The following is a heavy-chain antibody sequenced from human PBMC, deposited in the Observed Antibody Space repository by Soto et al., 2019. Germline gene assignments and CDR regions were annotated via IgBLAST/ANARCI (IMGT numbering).Heavy chain of an antibody. D-gene: IGHD6-6*01. V-gene: IGHV4-31*03. CDR3: ARGPALGLAARPDSWFDP. CDR2: IYYSGST. Sequence: SETLSLTCSVSGGSISSGDYFWSWIRQHPGKGLEWIGYIYYSGSTYYNPSLRSRVTISVDTSKNQFSLKLSSVTAADTAVYYCARGPALGLAARPDSWFDPWGQGTLVTVSS. J-gene: IGHJ5*02. CDR1: GGSISSGDYF.